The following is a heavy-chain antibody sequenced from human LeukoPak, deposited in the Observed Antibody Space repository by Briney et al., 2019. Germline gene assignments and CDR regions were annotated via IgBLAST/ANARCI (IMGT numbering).Heavy chain of an antibody. CDR2: INPNSGGT. J-gene: IGHJ4*02. D-gene: IGHD3-22*01. CDR1: GYTFTGYY. Sequence: GASVKVSCKASGYTFTGYYMHGVRQAPGQGLEWMGWINPNSGGTNYAQKFQGRVTMTRDTSISTAYMELSRLRSDDTAVYYCARDYYYDSSGHSPLDYWGQGTLVTVSS. V-gene: IGHV1-2*02. CDR3: ARDYYYDSSGHSPLDY.